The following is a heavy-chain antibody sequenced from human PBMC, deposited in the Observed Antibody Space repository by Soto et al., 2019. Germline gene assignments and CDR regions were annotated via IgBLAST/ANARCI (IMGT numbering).Heavy chain of an antibody. CDR3: ARATIVLVPAAMVSHWFDP. Sequence: QVQLQESGPGLVKPSQTLSLTCTVSGGSISSGDYYWSWIRQPPGKGLEWIGYISYSGSTYYNPSLKSRVPISVDTSKNQFSLKLSSVTAAATAVYYCARATIVLVPAAMVSHWFDPWGQGTLVTVSS. V-gene: IGHV4-30-4*01. D-gene: IGHD2-2*01. CDR1: GGSISSGDYY. J-gene: IGHJ5*02. CDR2: ISYSGST.